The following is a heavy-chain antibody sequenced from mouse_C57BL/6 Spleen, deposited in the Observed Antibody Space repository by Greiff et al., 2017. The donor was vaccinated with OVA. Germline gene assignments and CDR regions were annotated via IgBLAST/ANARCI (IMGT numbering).Heavy chain of an antibody. J-gene: IGHJ4*01. D-gene: IGHD2-5*01. V-gene: IGHV1-42*01. CDR3: ALSNYYYYAMDY. CDR2: INPSTGGT. CDR1: GYSFTGYY. Sequence: VQLQQSGPELVKPGASVKLSCKASGYSFTGYYMNWVKQSPEKSLEWIGEINPSTGGTTYNQKFKAKATLTVDKSYSTAYMQLKSLTSENSAVYYCALSNYYYYAMDYWGQGTSVTVSS.